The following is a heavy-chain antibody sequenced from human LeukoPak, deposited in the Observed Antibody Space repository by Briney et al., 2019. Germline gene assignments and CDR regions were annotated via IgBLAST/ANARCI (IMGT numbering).Heavy chain of an antibody. Sequence: SETLSLTCSVSGDSVNNYYWSWIRQPPGKGLEWIAYIFHSGDTNYNPSLKSRATISLDTSKNQFSLKLSSVTAADTAVYYCATVRSSTVTTDWFDPWGQGTLVTVSS. CDR1: GDSVNNYY. J-gene: IGHJ5*02. CDR3: ATVRSSTVTTDWFDP. V-gene: IGHV4-59*08. D-gene: IGHD4-17*01. CDR2: IFHSGDT.